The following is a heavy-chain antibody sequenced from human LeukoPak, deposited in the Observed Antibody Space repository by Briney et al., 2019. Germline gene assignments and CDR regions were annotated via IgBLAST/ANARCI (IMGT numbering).Heavy chain of an antibody. J-gene: IGHJ4*02. CDR2: INSSSYYM. V-gene: IGHV3-21*01. D-gene: IGHD4-17*01. CDR1: GFTFSTYS. Sequence: GGSLRLSCAASGFTFSTYSMNWVRQAPGKGLEWVSSINSSSYYMYFADSVKGRFTVSRDNAKNSLYLQMNSLRAEDTAVYYCARVGRVTKAFRPFDYWGQGTLVTVSS. CDR3: ARVGRVTKAFRPFDY.